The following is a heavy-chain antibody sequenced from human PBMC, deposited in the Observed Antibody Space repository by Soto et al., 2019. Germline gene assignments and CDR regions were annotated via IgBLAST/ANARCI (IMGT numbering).Heavy chain of an antibody. J-gene: IGHJ6*02. CDR3: SKVTSARVLYCGLDV. V-gene: IGHV3-23*01. D-gene: IGHD3-10*01. Sequence: GGSLRLSCAASGFTFTIYAMCWVRDAPGKGLEWVAIISGSAGKTYYVDSVKGRFTISRDNSKNTLYLQMNSLRAEDTAVYHCSKVTSARVLYCGLDVWGQGTPVTVSS. CDR2: ISGSAGKT. CDR1: GFTFTIYA.